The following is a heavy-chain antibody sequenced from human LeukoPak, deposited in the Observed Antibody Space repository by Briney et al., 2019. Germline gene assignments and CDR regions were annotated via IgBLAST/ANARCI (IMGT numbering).Heavy chain of an antibody. D-gene: IGHD7-27*01. V-gene: IGHV1-69*13. CDR1: GGTFSSYA. CDR3: AREGLGIHDFDY. J-gene: IGHJ4*02. CDR2: IIPIFGTA. Sequence: SVKVSCKASGGTFSSYAISWVRQAPGQGLEWMGGIIPIFGTANYAQKFQGRVTITADESTSTAYRELSSLRSEDTAVYYCAREGLGIHDFDYWGQGTLVTVSS.